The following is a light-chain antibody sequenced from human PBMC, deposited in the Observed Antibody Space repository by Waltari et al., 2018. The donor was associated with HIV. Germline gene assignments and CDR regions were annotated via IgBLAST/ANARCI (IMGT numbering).Light chain of an antibody. CDR2: GNS. CDR3: AAHAGSKDV. CDR1: SSNIGAGYD. Sequence: QSVLTQPPSVSGAPGQRVTISCTGSSSNIGAGYDVHWYQQLPGTAPKLLISGNSNRPSGVPDRFSGSKSGNTASLTVSGLQAEDEADYYCAAHAGSKDVFGGGTRLTVL. V-gene: IGLV1-40*01. J-gene: IGLJ2*01.